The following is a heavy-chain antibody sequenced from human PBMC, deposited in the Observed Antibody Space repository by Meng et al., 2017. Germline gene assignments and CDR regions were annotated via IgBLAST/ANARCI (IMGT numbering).Heavy chain of an antibody. J-gene: IGHJ4*02. CDR1: GGSISSGSYY. Sequence: SETLSLTCTVSGGSISSGSYYWSWIRQPAGKGLEWIGRIYTSGSTNYNPSLKSRVTISVDTSKNQFSLKLSSVTAADTAVYYCASYSRGYSPHWGQGTLVTVSS. V-gene: IGHV4-61*02. CDR3: ASYSRGYSPH. CDR2: IYTSGST. D-gene: IGHD5-18*01.